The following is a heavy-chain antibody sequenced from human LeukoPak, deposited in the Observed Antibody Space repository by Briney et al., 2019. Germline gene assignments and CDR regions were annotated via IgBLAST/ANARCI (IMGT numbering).Heavy chain of an antibody. CDR3: ASWEPGIAVAGDAFDI. CDR1: GFTFDDYG. D-gene: IGHD6-19*01. Sequence: GGSLGLSCAASGFTFDDYGMSWVRQAPGKGLEWVSGINWNGGSTGYADSVKGRFTISRDNAKNSLYLQMNSLRAEDTALYYCASWEPGIAVAGDAFDIWGQGTMVTVSS. V-gene: IGHV3-20*04. J-gene: IGHJ3*02. CDR2: INWNGGST.